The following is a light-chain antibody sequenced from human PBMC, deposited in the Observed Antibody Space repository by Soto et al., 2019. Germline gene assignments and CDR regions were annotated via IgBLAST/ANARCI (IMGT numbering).Light chain of an antibody. CDR1: SSDVGSYNL. V-gene: IGLV2-23*01. J-gene: IGLJ3*02. CDR3: SSYAGSSTLV. Sequence: QSVLTQPASVSGSPGQSITISCTGTSSDVGSYNLVSWYQQHPGKAPKLMIYEGSKRPSGVSNRFSGSKSGNTASLTISGLQAEDEADYYCSSYAGSSTLVFGGWTKLTFL. CDR2: EGS.